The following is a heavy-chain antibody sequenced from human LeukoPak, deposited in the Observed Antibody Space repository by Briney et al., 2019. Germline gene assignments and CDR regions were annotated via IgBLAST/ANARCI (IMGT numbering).Heavy chain of an antibody. V-gene: IGHV4-61*02. CDR2: IYTSGST. Sequence: PSETLSLTCTVSGGSISSGSYYWSWIRQPAGKGLEWIGRIYTSGSTNYNPSLKSRVTISVDTSKNQFSLKLSSVTAADTAVYYCARERAYQLLSYYYYHMDVWGKGTTVTVSS. D-gene: IGHD2-2*01. J-gene: IGHJ6*03. CDR1: GGSISSGSYY. CDR3: ARERAYQLLSYYYYHMDV.